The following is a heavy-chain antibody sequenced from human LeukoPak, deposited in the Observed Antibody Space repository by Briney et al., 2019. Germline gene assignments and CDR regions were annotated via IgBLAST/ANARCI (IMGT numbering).Heavy chain of an antibody. V-gene: IGHV3-9*01. CDR3: AKDTYYYDSSGSFDY. Sequence: GGSLRLSCAASGFTFDDYAMHWVRQAPGKGLEGVSGISWNSGSIGYADSVKGRFTISRDNAKNSLYLQMNSLRAEDTALYYCAKDTYYYDSSGSFDYWGQGTLVTVSS. D-gene: IGHD3-22*01. J-gene: IGHJ4*02. CDR2: ISWNSGSI. CDR1: GFTFDDYA.